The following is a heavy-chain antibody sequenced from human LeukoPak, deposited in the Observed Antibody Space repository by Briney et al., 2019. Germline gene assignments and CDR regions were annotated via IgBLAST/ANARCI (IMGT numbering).Heavy chain of an antibody. D-gene: IGHD3-10*02. CDR3: AELSITMIGGV. J-gene: IGHJ6*04. V-gene: IGHV3-30*04. CDR2: ISYDGSNK. CDR1: GFTFSSYA. Sequence: GGSLRLSCAASGFTFSSYAMHWVRQAPGKGLEWVAVISYDGSNKYYADSVKGRFTISRDNAKNSLYLRMNSLRAEDTAVYYCAELSITMIGGVWGKGTTVTISS.